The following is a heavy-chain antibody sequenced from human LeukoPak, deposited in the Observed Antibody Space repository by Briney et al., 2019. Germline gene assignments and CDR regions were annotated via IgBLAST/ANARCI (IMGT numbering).Heavy chain of an antibody. CDR3: ARRVGSGTPRRFDF. Sequence: ASVKVSCKASGYTFTSYNIHWVRQAPGQGLEWMGWITPSTGATDYTQQIQGRVTMTRDTSITTVYMELNNLISDDTAMYYCARRVGSGTPRRFDFWGQGTLVTVSS. CDR2: ITPSTGAT. CDR1: GYTFTSYN. J-gene: IGHJ4*02. D-gene: IGHD1-26*01. V-gene: IGHV1-2*02.